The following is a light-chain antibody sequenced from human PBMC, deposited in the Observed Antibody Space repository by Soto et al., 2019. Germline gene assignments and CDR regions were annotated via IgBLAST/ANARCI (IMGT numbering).Light chain of an antibody. CDR2: GAS. CDR3: QQYNNWPPWT. V-gene: IGKV3-15*01. Sequence: EIVMTQYPATLSVSPGERATLSCRASQSVSSNLAWYQQKPGQAPRLLMYGASTRATGIPARFSGSGSGTEFTLTISSLQSEDFAVYYCQQYNNWPPWTFGQGTKVEIK. J-gene: IGKJ1*01. CDR1: QSVSSN.